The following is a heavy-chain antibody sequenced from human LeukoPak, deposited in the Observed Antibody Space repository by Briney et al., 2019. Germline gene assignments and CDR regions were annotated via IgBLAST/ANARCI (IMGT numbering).Heavy chain of an antibody. CDR1: GGSISSTPCY. CDR2: LHYRGST. V-gene: IGHV4-39*01. CDR3: ASQAPGGNSFNQDF. D-gene: IGHD4-23*01. J-gene: IGHJ4*02. Sequence: SGTLSLTCSVAGGSISSTPCYWGWIRQPPGKGLEWIGSLHYRGSTHYNPSLKTRVTISVDTSKNQFSLKLSSVTAADTAVYYCASQAPGGNSFNQDFWGQGTLVTVSS.